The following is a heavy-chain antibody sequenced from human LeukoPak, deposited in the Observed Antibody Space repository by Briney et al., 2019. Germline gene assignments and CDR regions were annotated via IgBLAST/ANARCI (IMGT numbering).Heavy chain of an antibody. V-gene: IGHV1-2*02. CDR2: INPNSGGT. CDR1: GYTFTDYY. CDR3: AREAFTTVTSATDAFDI. D-gene: IGHD4-17*01. J-gene: IGHJ3*02. Sequence: ASVKVSCKASGYTFTDYYIHWVRQAPGQGLEWMGWINPNSGGTNSAQKFQGRVTMTRDTSISTAYMDLNTLRSDDAAAYYCAREAFTTVTSATDAFDIWGQGTMVTVSS.